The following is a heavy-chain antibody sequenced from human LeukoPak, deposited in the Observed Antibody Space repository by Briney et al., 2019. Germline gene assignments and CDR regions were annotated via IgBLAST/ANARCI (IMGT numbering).Heavy chain of an antibody. Sequence: SETLSLTCAVYGGSFSGYYWSWICQPPGKGLEWIGEINHSGSTNYNPSLKSRVTISVDTSKNQFSLKLSSVTAADTAVYYCARLFVGYYYDSSGYLDYFDYWGQGTLVTVSS. D-gene: IGHD3-22*01. V-gene: IGHV4-34*01. CDR3: ARLFVGYYYDSSGYLDYFDY. J-gene: IGHJ4*02. CDR2: INHSGST. CDR1: GGSFSGYY.